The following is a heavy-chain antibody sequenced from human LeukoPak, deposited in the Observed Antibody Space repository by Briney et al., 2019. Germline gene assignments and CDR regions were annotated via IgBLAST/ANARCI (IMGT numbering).Heavy chain of an antibody. CDR3: ARDCRYYDSSGYYYIAFDI. CDR2: INPSSGGT. V-gene: IGHV1-2*02. CDR1: GYTFTGYY. J-gene: IGHJ3*02. D-gene: IGHD3-22*01. Sequence: ASVKVSCKASGYTFTGYYMHWVRQAPGQGLEWMGWINPSSGGTNYAQKFQRRVTMTRDTSISTAYMELSRLRSDDTAVYYCARDCRYYDSSGYYYIAFDIWGQGTMVTVSP.